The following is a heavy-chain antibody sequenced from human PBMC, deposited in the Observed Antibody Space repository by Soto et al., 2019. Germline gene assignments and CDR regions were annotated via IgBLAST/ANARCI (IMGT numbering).Heavy chain of an antibody. V-gene: IGHV3-74*01. CDR1: GFTFSDSW. CDR2: IKGDGSYT. J-gene: IGHJ4*02. Sequence: GGSLRLSCAASGFTFSDSWMHWVRQAPGKGLVWVSHIKGDGSYTNYADSVKGRFTISRDNAKNTLFLQMNSLSAEDTAVYYCATIQLAYWGQGTLVTVSS. D-gene: IGHD1-1*01. CDR3: ATIQLAY.